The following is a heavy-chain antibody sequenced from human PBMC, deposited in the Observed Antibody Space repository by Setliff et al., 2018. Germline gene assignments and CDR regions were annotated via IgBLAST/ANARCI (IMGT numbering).Heavy chain of an antibody. Sequence: PGGSLRLSCAASGITLSSYGMDWVRQAPGKGLEWVSFIQTNGNDKNYADSVKGRFTIYRDDSKNTLYLQMDSLRPEDTAIYYCGRGVDYCMDVWGKGTTVTVSS. J-gene: IGHJ6*03. V-gene: IGHV3-30*02. CDR3: GRGVDYCMDV. D-gene: IGHD2-15*01. CDR1: GITLSSYG. CDR2: IQTNGNDK.